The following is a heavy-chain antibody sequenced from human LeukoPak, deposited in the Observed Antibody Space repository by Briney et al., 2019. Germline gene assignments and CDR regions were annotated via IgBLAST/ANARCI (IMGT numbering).Heavy chain of an antibody. D-gene: IGHD3-16*02. J-gene: IGHJ4*02. CDR2: INPNSGGT. V-gene: IGHV1-2*06. Sequence: GASVKVSCKASGYTFTGYYMHWVRQAPGQGLEWMGRINPNSGGTNYAQKFQGRVTMTRDTSINTAYMELSRLRSDDTAVYYCARGMDDYVWGSYRYFDYWGQGTLVTVSS. CDR3: ARGMDDYVWGSYRYFDY. CDR1: GYTFTGYY.